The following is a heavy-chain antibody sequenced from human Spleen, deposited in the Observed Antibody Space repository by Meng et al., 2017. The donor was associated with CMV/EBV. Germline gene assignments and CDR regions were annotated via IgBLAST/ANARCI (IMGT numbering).Heavy chain of an antibody. CDR3: ARDIAAAGYIDY. J-gene: IGHJ4*02. Sequence: SETLSLTCTVSGVSISSEDYYWSWIRQSPGKGLQWIGYIYYNGSTYYNPSLKSRVTISVDTSKNQFSLKLSSVTAADTAVYYCARDIAAAGYIDYWGQGTLVTVSS. CDR2: IYYNGST. V-gene: IGHV4-30-4*08. D-gene: IGHD6-13*01. CDR1: GVSISSEDYY.